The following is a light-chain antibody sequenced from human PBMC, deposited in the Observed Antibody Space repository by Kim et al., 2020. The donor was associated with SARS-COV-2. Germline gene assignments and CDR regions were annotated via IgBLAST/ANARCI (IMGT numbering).Light chain of an antibody. V-gene: IGLV1-47*02. CDR3: AAWDNSLSGPV. J-gene: IGLJ2*01. CDR1: SSNIGSNY. CDR2: SNN. Sequence: GQRVSISCTGTSSNIGSNYAFWYQQLPETAPTLLIYSNNQRPSGVPDRFSGSKSGTSASLAISGLRSEDEADYYCAAWDNSLSGPVFGGGTQLTVL.